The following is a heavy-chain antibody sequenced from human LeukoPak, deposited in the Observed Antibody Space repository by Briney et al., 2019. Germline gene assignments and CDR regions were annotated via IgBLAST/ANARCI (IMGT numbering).Heavy chain of an antibody. CDR1: GFTFSSYA. Sequence: GGSLRLSCAASGFTFSSYAMHWVRQAPGKGLEWVAVISYDGSNKYYADSVKGRFTISRDNSKNTLYLQMNSLRAEDTAVYYCARDRNLMGYDSPSPLDPWGQGTLVTVSS. CDR3: ARDRNLMGYDSPSPLDP. V-gene: IGHV3-30-3*01. CDR2: ISYDGSNK. D-gene: IGHD2-8*01. J-gene: IGHJ5*02.